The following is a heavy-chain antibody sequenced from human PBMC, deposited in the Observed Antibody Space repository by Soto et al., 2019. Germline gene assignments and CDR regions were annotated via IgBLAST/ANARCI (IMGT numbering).Heavy chain of an antibody. Sequence: ASVKVSCKASGYTFTSYYMHWVRKAPGQGLEWMGIINPSGGSTSYAQKFQGRVTMTRDTSTSTVYMELSSLRSEDTAVYYCARGVLWFGEDLGLGYWGQGTLVTVSS. D-gene: IGHD3-10*01. CDR2: INPSGGST. CDR1: GYTFTSYY. V-gene: IGHV1-46*03. J-gene: IGHJ4*02. CDR3: ARGVLWFGEDLGLGY.